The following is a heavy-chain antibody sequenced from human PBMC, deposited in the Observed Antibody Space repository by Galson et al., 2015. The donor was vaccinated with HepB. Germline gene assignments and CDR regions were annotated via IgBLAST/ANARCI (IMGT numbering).Heavy chain of an antibody. J-gene: IGHJ3*02. V-gene: IGHV3-21*01. CDR2: ISSSSSYI. Sequence: SLRLSCAASGLTFSSYSMNWVRQAPGKGLEWVSSISSSSSYIYYADSVKGRFTISRDNAKNSLYLQMNSLRAEDTAVYYCARYCSSTSCYRPETPRDAFDIWGQGTMVTVSS. CDR3: ARYCSSTSCYRPETPRDAFDI. CDR1: GLTFSSYS. D-gene: IGHD2-2*02.